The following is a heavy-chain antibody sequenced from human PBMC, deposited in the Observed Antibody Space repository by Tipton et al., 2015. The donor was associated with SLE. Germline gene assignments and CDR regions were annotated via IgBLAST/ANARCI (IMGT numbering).Heavy chain of an antibody. CDR1: GFTFSDFY. J-gene: IGHJ4*01. Sequence: SLRLSCAASGFTFSDFYMSWIRQAPGKGLEWLSSISYSGTPIYYADSVKGRFSISRDNAKNSLYLQMNSLRGDDPAVYYCAKGGPAGSGSYYASVYWGHGTLVTVSS. CDR2: ISYSGTPI. V-gene: IGHV3-11*01. D-gene: IGHD1-26*01. CDR3: AKGGPAGSGSYYASVY.